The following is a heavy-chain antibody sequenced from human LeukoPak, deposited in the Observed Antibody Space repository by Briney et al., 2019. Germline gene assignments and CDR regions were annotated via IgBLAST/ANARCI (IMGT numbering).Heavy chain of an antibody. Sequence: PGGSLRLSCAASGFTFNSYSMTWVRQAPGKGREGVSSISSSGSYIFYADSVKGRFTISRDNAKNSLYVQMNSLRAEDTAVYYCAGGDYYYYYGMDVWGQGTTVTVSS. CDR3: AGGDYYYYYGMDV. D-gene: IGHD3-10*01. CDR1: GFTFNSYS. J-gene: IGHJ6*02. CDR2: ISSSGSYI. V-gene: IGHV3-21*01.